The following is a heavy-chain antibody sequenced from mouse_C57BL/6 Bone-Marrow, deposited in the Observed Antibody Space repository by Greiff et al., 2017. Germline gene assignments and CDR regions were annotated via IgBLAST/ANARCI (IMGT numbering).Heavy chain of an antibody. CDR1: GYTFTSYG. Sequence: VQLQESGAELARPGASVKLSCKASGYTFTSYGISWVKQRTGQGLEWIGEIYPRSGNTYYNEKFKGKATLTADKSSSTAYMALRSLTSEDSAVYFCARSFITTVVPYFDYWGQGTTLTVSS. D-gene: IGHD1-1*01. J-gene: IGHJ2*01. CDR3: ARSFITTVVPYFDY. CDR2: IYPRSGNT. V-gene: IGHV1-81*01.